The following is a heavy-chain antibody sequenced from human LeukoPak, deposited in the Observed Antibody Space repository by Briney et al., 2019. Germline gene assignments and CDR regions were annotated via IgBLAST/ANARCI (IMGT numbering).Heavy chain of an antibody. J-gene: IGHJ4*02. D-gene: IGHD2-2*01. CDR3: ALDLGGVPAAIDY. Sequence: GASVKVSCKASGYTFTSYGISWVRQAPGQGLEWMGWISAYNGNTNYAQKLQGRVTMTTDTSMSTAYMELSSLRSEDTAVYYCALDLGGVPAAIDYWGQGTLVTVSS. V-gene: IGHV1-18*01. CDR2: ISAYNGNT. CDR1: GYTFTSYG.